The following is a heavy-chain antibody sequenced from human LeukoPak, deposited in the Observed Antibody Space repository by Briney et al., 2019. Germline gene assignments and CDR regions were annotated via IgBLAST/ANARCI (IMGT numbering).Heavy chain of an antibody. Sequence: PGRSLILLCCASGVIFSSYGVHRVRQAAGEGLEGVAVIWYDGSNKYYADSVKGRFTISRDNSKNTLYLQMNSLRAEDTAAYYCAIGYYDSLGNWFDPWGQGTLVTVSS. D-gene: IGHD3-22*01. V-gene: IGHV3-33*01. CDR2: IWYDGSNK. J-gene: IGHJ5*02. CDR1: GVIFSSYG. CDR3: AIGYYDSLGNWFDP.